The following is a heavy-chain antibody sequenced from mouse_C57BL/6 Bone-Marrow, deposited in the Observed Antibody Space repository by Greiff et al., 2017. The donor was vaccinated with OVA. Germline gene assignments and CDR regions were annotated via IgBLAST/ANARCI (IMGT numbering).Heavy chain of an antibody. CDR2: IYPGSGST. J-gene: IGHJ4*01. Sequence: QVQLQQPGAELVKPGASVKMSCKASGYTFTSYWITWVKQRPGQGLEWIGDIYPGSGSTNYNEKFKSKATLTVDTSSSTAYMQLSSLTSEDSAVYYCARTGMNYYCSSPHAMDYWGQGTSVTVSS. D-gene: IGHD1-1*01. CDR3: ARTGMNYYCSSPHAMDY. V-gene: IGHV1-55*01. CDR1: GYTFTSYW.